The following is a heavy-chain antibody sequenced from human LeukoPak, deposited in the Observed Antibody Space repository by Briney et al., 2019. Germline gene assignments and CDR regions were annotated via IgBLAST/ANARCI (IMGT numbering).Heavy chain of an antibody. CDR2: INHSGST. V-gene: IGHV4-34*01. CDR1: GGSISSDY. J-gene: IGHJ4*02. Sequence: SETLSLTCTVSGGSISSDYWSWIRQPPGKGLEWIGEINHSGSTNYNPSLKSRVTISVDTSKNQFSLKLSSVTAAGTAVYYCARGGGYSYGYGMFDYWGQGTLVTVSS. D-gene: IGHD5-18*01. CDR3: ARGGGYSYGYGMFDY.